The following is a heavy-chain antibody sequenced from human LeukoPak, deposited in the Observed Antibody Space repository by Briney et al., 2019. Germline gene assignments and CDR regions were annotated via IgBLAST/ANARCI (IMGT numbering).Heavy chain of an antibody. J-gene: IGHJ4*02. CDR1: GYTFTGYY. CDR3: ARDRQGYYYDSSGYYYGGLFDY. Sequence: ASVKVSCKASGYTFTGYYMHWVRQAPGQGLEWMGWINPNSGGTNYAQKFQGRVTMTRDTSISTAYMELSRLRSDDTAVYYCARDRQGYYYDSSGYYYGGLFDYWGQGTLVTVSS. D-gene: IGHD3-22*01. V-gene: IGHV1-2*02. CDR2: INPNSGGT.